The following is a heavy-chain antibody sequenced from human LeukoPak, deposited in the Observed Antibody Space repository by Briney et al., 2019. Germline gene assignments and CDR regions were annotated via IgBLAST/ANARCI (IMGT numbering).Heavy chain of an antibody. J-gene: IGHJ4*02. CDR2: IWYDGSNK. V-gene: IGHV3-33*01. D-gene: IGHD3-22*01. Sequence: PGRSQRLSCAASGFTFSSYGMHWVRQAPGKGLEWVAVIWYDGSNKYYADSVKGRFTISRDNSKNTLYLQMNSLRAEDTAVYYCARDRRYYDSSGYYYTDHPFDYWGQGTLVTVSS. CDR1: GFTFSSYG. CDR3: ARDRRYYDSSGYYYTDHPFDY.